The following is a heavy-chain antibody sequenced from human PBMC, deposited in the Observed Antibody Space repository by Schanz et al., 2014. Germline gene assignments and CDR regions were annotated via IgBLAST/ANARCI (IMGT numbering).Heavy chain of an antibody. J-gene: IGHJ3*02. CDR2: ITAYNGDT. CDR1: GYTFTSDS. V-gene: IGHV1-18*04. D-gene: IGHD5-18*01. CDR3: TRRGYSDALSAFTI. Sequence: QVQLVQSGAEVKKPGASVNVSCKASGYTFTSDSMHWVRQAPGQGLEWMGWITAYNGDTNYALKLQGRVTITTDKSTGTAYMELRSLRADDTALYYCTRRGYSDALSAFTIWGQGTMVTVSS.